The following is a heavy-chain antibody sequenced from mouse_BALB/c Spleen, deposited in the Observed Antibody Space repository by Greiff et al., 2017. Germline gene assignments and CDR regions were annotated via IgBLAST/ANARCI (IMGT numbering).Heavy chain of an antibody. CDR3: ARDIRDYADGAMDY. V-gene: IGHV7-3*02. J-gene: IGHJ4*01. CDR1: GFTFTDYY. D-gene: IGHD2-4*01. Sequence: DVKLVESGGGLVQPGGSLRLSCATSGFTFTDYYMSWVRQPPGKALEWLGFIRNKANGYKTESSASVKGRFNNSRDNSQSILYLQMNTLRAEYSATYYCARDIRDYADGAMDYWGQGTSVTVSS. CDR2: IRNKANGYKT.